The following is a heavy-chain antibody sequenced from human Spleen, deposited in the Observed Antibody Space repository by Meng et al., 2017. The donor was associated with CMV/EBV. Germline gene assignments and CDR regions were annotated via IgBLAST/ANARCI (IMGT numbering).Heavy chain of an antibody. V-gene: IGHV3-43D*03. Sequence: GESLKISCAASGFTFDDYAMHWVRQAPGKGLEWVSLISLDGGSTYYADSVKGRFTISRDNSKNTLYLQMNSLRAEDTALCYCAQDTTPGPPGQFDYWGQGTLVTVSS. CDR2: ISLDGGST. CDR3: AQDTTPGPPGQFDY. J-gene: IGHJ4*02. CDR1: GFTFDDYA. D-gene: IGHD1-14*01.